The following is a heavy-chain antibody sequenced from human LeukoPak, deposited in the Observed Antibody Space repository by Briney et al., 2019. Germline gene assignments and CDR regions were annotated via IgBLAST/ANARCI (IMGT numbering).Heavy chain of an antibody. CDR1: GFTFSSYG. Sequence: GGSLRLSCAASGFTFSSYGMHWVRQAPGKGLEWVAVISYDGSNKYYADSVKGRFTISRGNSKNTLYLQMNSLRAEDTAVYFCAKDISSGWYWSFDYWGQGTLVTVSS. CDR2: ISYDGSNK. J-gene: IGHJ4*02. D-gene: IGHD6-19*01. V-gene: IGHV3-30*18. CDR3: AKDISSGWYWSFDY.